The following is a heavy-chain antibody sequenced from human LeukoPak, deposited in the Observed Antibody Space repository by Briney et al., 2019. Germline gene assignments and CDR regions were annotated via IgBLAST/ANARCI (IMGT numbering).Heavy chain of an antibody. Sequence: RPSETLSLTCTVPGGSISSYYWSWIRQPAGKGLEWNGRIYTSGSPNYNPSLKSRGTMSVDRSNSQFSLELSSVAAADTAVYYCARDEVMPAAIPYGMDAWGQGNTVTVSS. CDR2: IYTSGSP. CDR1: GGSISSYY. V-gene: IGHV4-4*07. D-gene: IGHD2-15*01. CDR3: ARDEVMPAAIPYGMDA. J-gene: IGHJ6*02.